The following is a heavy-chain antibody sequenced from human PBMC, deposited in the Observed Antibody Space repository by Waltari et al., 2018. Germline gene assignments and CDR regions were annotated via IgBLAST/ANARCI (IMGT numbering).Heavy chain of an antibody. Sequence: QVQLVQSGAEVKKPGSSVTVSCKASGGTFSSYTISWVRQAPGQGLEWMGRIIPSLGIANYAKKFQGRVTITADKSTSTAYMELSSLRSEDTAVYYCAYYYDSSGYSRGWFDPWGQGTLVTVSS. J-gene: IGHJ5*02. CDR1: GGTFSSYT. CDR3: AYYYDSSGYSRGWFDP. CDR2: IIPSLGIA. D-gene: IGHD3-22*01. V-gene: IGHV1-69*02.